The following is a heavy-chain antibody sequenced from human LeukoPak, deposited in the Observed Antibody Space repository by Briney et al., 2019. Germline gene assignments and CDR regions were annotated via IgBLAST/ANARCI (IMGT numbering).Heavy chain of an antibody. CDR2: IYRSGGSI. CDR3: AKSGTFLEWLLADYFDY. CDR1: GCTFSSYA. V-gene: IGHV3-23*01. Sequence: PGGSLRLSGAASGCTFSSYAMSWVRQAPGKGLKSGAVIYRSGGSIHYAGSVKGRVTISRDNSKNTLYLQMNRRRADDTAVYYCAKSGTFLEWLLADYFDYWGQGIVVTVSS. J-gene: IGHJ4*02. D-gene: IGHD3-3*01.